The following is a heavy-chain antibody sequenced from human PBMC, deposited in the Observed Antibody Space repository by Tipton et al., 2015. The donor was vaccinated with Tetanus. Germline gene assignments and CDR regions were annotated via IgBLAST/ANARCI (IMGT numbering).Heavy chain of an antibody. CDR2: ISYDGSNK. J-gene: IGHJ4*02. CDR1: GFTFSSYA. V-gene: IGHV3-30*04. D-gene: IGHD6-13*01. CDR3: VLQLVRLVFDY. Sequence: RSLRLSCAASGFTFSSYAMHWVRQAPGKGLEWVAVISYDGSNKYYADSVKGRFTISRDNSKNTLYLQMNSLRAEDTAVYYCVLQLVRLVFDYWGQGTLVTVSS.